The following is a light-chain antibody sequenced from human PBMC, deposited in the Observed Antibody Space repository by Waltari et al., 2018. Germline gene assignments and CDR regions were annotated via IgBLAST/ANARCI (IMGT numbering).Light chain of an antibody. CDR2: NNN. CDR1: SANIGSHT. Sequence: SASGTPGQRVTISCSGRSANIGSHTVNWYQQFPGTAPKLLIYNNNQRPSGVPDRFSGSKSGTSASLAISGLQSEDEADYYCAAWDHSLSVWVFGGGTKLTVL. CDR3: AAWDHSLSVWV. J-gene: IGLJ3*02. V-gene: IGLV1-44*01.